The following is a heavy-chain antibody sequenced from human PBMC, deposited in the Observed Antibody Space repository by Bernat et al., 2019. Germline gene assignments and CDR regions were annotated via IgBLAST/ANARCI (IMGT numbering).Heavy chain of an antibody. CDR1: GFTVSSNY. D-gene: IGHD3-10*01. V-gene: IGHV3-53*01. Sequence: EVQLVESGGGLIQPGGSLRLSCAASGFTVSSNYMSWVRQAPGKGLEWVSVIYSGGSTYYADSGKGRFPISRENSKNTLYLQMNSLRAEDTAVYYCAGGSGSYSNWYFDLWGRGTLVTVSS. J-gene: IGHJ2*01. CDR3: AGGSGSYSNWYFDL. CDR2: IYSGGST.